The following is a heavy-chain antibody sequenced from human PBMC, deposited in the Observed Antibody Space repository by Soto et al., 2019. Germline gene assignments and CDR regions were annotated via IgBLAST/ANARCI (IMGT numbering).Heavy chain of an antibody. J-gene: IGHJ6*03. CDR1: GGSISSYY. CDR2: IYYSGST. Sequence: QVQLQEWGPGLVKPSETLSLTCTVSGGSISSYYWSWIRQPPGKGLEWIGYIYYSGSTNYNPSLKSRVTISVDTSKNQFSLKLSSVTAADTAVYYCARVLRGEARLYYYYYMDVWGKGTTVTVSS. D-gene: IGHD3-10*01. V-gene: IGHV4-59*01. CDR3: ARVLRGEARLYYYYYMDV.